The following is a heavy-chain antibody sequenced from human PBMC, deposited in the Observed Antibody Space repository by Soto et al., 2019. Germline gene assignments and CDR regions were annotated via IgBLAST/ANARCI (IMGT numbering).Heavy chain of an antibody. CDR1: GYSFTSYW. D-gene: IGHD2-15*01. CDR2: IYPGDSDT. V-gene: IGHV5-51*01. J-gene: IGHJ6*02. Sequence: GESLKISCKGSGYSFTSYWIGWVRQMPGKGLEWMGIIYPGDSDTRYSSSFQGQVTISADKSISTAYLQWSRLKASDTGMYYCARHGTGYCSGGSCDKYYYYYYGMDVWGQGTTVTVSS. CDR3: ARHGTGYCSGGSCDKYYYYYYGMDV.